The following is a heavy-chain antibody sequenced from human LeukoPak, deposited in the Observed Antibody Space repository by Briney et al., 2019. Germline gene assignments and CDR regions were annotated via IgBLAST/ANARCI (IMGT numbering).Heavy chain of an antibody. CDR1: GGSVSSGPYY. CDR3: ARVGTYCSDGSCYRDGWYFDL. D-gene: IGHD2-15*01. V-gene: IGHV4-61*01. CDR2: IYYSGST. Sequence: SETLSLTCTVSGGSVSSGPYYWSWIRQPPGKGLEWIGYIYYSGSTNYNPSLKSRVTISVDTSKNQFSLKLSSVTAADTAVYYCARVGTYCSDGSCYRDGWYFDLWGRGTLVTVSS. J-gene: IGHJ2*01.